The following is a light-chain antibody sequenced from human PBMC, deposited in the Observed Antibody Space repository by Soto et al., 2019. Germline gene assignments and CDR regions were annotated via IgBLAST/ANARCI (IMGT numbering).Light chain of an antibody. Sequence: QSALTQPASVSGSPGQSITISCTGTSSDVGGYNYVSWYQQHPGKAPKVMIYDVSNRPSGVSNRFSGSKSGNTASLTISGLQAEDEADYYCSSYTIINTLVCGGGTKLTVL. CDR3: SSYTIINTLV. CDR2: DVS. J-gene: IGLJ2*01. CDR1: SSDVGGYNY. V-gene: IGLV2-14*01.